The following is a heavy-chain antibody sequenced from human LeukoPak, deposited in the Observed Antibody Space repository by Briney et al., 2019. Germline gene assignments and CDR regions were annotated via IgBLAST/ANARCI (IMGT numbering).Heavy chain of an antibody. D-gene: IGHD3-3*01. CDR2: IYYSGST. Sequence: SETLSLTCTVSGGSISSGDYYWSWIRQPPGKGLEWIGYIYYSGSTDYNPSLKRRVTISVDTSKNQFSLKLSSVTAADTAVYYCARASLYDFWSGYYVRGWFDPWGQGTLVTVSS. J-gene: IGHJ5*02. V-gene: IGHV4-30-4*08. CDR1: GGSISSGDYY. CDR3: ARASLYDFWSGYYVRGWFDP.